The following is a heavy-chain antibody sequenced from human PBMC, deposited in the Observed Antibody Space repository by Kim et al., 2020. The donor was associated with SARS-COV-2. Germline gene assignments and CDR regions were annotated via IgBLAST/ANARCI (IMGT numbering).Heavy chain of an antibody. CDR2: IVVGSGNT. CDR3: AAVVGYCSGGSCYHWFDP. Sequence: SVKVSCKASGFTFTSSAVQWVRQARGQRLEWIGWIVVGSGNTNYAQKFQERVTITRDMSTSTAYMELSSLRSEDTAVYYCAAVVGYCSGGSCYHWFDPWGQGTLVTVSS. D-gene: IGHD2-15*01. V-gene: IGHV1-58*01. J-gene: IGHJ5*02. CDR1: GFTFTSSA.